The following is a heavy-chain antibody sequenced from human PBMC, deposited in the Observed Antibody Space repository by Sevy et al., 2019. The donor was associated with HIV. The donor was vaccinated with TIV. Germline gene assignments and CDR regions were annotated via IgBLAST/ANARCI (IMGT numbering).Heavy chain of an antibody. CDR3: AGARYDGSGSFDAFDI. CDR1: GFTFITYS. Sequence: GGSLRLSCKPSGFTFITYSMNWVRQAPGKGLEWVSTIYGSGGTTYYANSVKGRVTISRDNSKNTLYLQMDSLLTEDTAIYYCAGARYDGSGSFDAFDIWGQGTMVTVSS. CDR2: IYGSGGTT. J-gene: IGHJ3*02. V-gene: IGHV3-23*01. D-gene: IGHD3-22*01.